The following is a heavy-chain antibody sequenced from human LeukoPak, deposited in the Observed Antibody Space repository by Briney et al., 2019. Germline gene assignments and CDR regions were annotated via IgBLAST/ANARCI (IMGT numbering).Heavy chain of an antibody. CDR1: GFTFDDYA. V-gene: IGHV3-9*01. D-gene: IGHD2-2*01. J-gene: IGHJ5*02. Sequence: GGSLRLSCAASGFTFDDYAMHWVRQASGKGLEWVSGISWNSGSIGYADSVKGRFTISRDNAKNSLYLQMNSLRAEDTALYYCAKGRDKYQLLSKNWFDPWGQGTLVTVSS. CDR2: ISWNSGSI. CDR3: AKGRDKYQLLSKNWFDP.